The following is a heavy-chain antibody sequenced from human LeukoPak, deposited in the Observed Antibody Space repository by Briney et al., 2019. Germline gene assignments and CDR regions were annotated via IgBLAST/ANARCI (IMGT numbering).Heavy chain of an antibody. Sequence: PGGSLRLSCAASGFTFSSYAMTWIRQAPGKGLEWVSSITGNGRGSSYGDSVRGRFTGSRDKSQNPLYLQMNSLSAEDTAVYYCVRVVTTRSGWYHFDNWGLGTLVSVSS. J-gene: IGHJ4*02. CDR1: GFTFSSYA. CDR3: VRVVTTRSGWYHFDN. D-gene: IGHD3-3*01. V-gene: IGHV3-23*02. CDR2: ITGNGRGS.